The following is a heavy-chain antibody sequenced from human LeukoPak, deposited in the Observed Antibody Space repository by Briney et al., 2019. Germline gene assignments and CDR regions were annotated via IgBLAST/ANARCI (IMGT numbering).Heavy chain of an antibody. J-gene: IGHJ6*03. V-gene: IGHV4-59*11. CDR3: ARAESYYHYYIDV. CDR2: IYYSGTT. Sequence: PSETLSLTCTVSGGSISSHYWSWIRQPPGRGLEWIGYIYYSGTTSYNPSLRSRLTISVDTSKNQFSLKVTSVTAADTAVYYCARAESYYHYYIDVWGKGTTVTVSS. CDR1: GGSISSHY.